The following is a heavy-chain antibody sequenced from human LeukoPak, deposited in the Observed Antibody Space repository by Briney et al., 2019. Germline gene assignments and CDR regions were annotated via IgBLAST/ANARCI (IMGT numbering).Heavy chain of an antibody. D-gene: IGHD3-9*01. V-gene: IGHV3-21*01. Sequence: GGSLRLSCAASGFTFSSYSMNWVRQAPGKGLEWVSSISSSSSYIYYAGSVKGRFTISRDNAKNSLYLQMNSLRAEDTAVYYCARGDILTGYSPDYWGQGTLDTVSS. J-gene: IGHJ4*02. CDR3: ARGDILTGYSPDY. CDR2: ISSSSSYI. CDR1: GFTFSSYS.